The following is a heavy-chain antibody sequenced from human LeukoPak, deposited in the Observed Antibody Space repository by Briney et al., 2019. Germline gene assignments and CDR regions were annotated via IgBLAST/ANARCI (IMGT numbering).Heavy chain of an antibody. D-gene: IGHD3-9*01. Sequence: ASVKVSCKASGYTFTSYAMNWVRQAPGQRLEWMGWINTNTGNPTYAQGFTGRFVFSLDTSVSTAYLQISSLKAEDTAVYYCASGQTLRYFDWSKSYYYYYYYMDVWGKGTTVTVSS. CDR3: ASGQTLRYFDWSKSYYYYYYYMDV. J-gene: IGHJ6*03. CDR2: INTNTGNP. CDR1: GYTFTSYA. V-gene: IGHV7-4-1*02.